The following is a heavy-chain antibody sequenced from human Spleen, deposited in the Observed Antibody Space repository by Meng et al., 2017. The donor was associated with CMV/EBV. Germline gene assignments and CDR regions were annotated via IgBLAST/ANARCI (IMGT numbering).Heavy chain of an antibody. CDR1: GGNFRSYG. D-gene: IGHD6-6*01. V-gene: IGHV1-69*10. Sequence: SVKVSCKASGGNFRSYGFSWVRQAPGQGLEWMGGIIPMLGIANYAQKFQGRVTIIADKSTSTAYMELSSLRSEDTAVYYCAREHSSSPPYYFDYWGQGTLVTVSS. CDR2: IIPMLGIA. J-gene: IGHJ4*02. CDR3: AREHSSSPPYYFDY.